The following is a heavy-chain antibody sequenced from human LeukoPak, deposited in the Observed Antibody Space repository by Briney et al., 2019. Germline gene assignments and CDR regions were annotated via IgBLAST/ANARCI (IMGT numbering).Heavy chain of an antibody. Sequence: GGSLRLSCAASGFTFNIHWMHWVRQAPGKGLVWVSRIDRDGTTTNYADSVKGRFTISRDNAKNTLYLQMNSLRAEDTAVYFCARELNWNQIDYWGQGSLVTVSS. CDR1: GFTFNIHW. CDR3: ARELNWNQIDY. J-gene: IGHJ4*02. V-gene: IGHV3-74*01. D-gene: IGHD1-20*01. CDR2: IDRDGTTT.